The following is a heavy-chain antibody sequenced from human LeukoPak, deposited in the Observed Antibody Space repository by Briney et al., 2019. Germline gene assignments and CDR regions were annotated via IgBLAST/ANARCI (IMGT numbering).Heavy chain of an antibody. Sequence: PGGSLRLSCAASGFTFSSYAMSWVRRAPGKGLEWVSAISGSGGSTYYADSVKGRFTISRDNSKNTLYLQMNSLRAEDTAVYYCAKYDILTGYPRPPFDYWGQGTLVTVSS. CDR3: AKYDILTGYPRPPFDY. CDR1: GFTFSSYA. V-gene: IGHV3-23*01. CDR2: ISGSGGST. J-gene: IGHJ4*02. D-gene: IGHD3-9*01.